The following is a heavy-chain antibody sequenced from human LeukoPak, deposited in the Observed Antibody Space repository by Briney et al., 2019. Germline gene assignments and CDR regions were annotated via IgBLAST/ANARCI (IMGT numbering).Heavy chain of an antibody. Sequence: PSETLPLTCSVSSFSFSIPYYWGWIRQPPGQGLEWIGSINPSGHTYYNPSFKSRVTMSVDTSRNQFTLRLSSVTATDTAMYYCARQVATKGEWAFDIWGQGTMVAASS. CDR1: SFSFSIPYY. CDR3: ARQVATKGEWAFDI. J-gene: IGHJ3*02. V-gene: IGHV4-38-2*02. CDR2: INPSGHT. D-gene: IGHD5-12*01.